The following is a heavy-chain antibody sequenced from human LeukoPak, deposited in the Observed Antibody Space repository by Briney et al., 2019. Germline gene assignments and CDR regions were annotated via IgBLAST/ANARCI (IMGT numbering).Heavy chain of an antibody. CDR3: ARVGQDYDLLTGYSYYYGMDV. J-gene: IGHJ6*04. Sequence: ASVKVSCKASGYTFTGYYMHWVRQAPGQGLEWMGWINPNSGGTNYAQKFQGRVTMTRDTSISTAYMELSRLRSDDTAVYYCARVGQDYDLLTGYSYYYGMDVWGKGTTVTVSS. CDR2: INPNSGGT. CDR1: GYTFTGYY. D-gene: IGHD3-9*01. V-gene: IGHV1-2*02.